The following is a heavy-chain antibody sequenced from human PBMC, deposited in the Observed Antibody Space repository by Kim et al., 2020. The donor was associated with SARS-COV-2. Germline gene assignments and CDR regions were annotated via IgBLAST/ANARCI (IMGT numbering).Heavy chain of an antibody. CDR2: IYYSGST. D-gene: IGHD3-16*01. CDR3: VRGFDY. V-gene: IGHV4-59*13. J-gene: IGHJ4*02. Sequence: SETLSLTCTVSGGSISSYYWSWIRQPPGKGLEWIGYIYYSGSTNYNPSLKSRVTVSVDTSKNQFSLKLSSVTAADTAVYYCVRGFDYWGQGTLVTVSS. CDR1: GGSISSYY.